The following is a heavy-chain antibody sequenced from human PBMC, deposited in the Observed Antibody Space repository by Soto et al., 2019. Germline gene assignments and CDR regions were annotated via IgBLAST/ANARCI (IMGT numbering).Heavy chain of an antibody. CDR2: ISWNSGSI. J-gene: IGHJ4*02. CDR1: GFTFDDYA. CDR3: AKDRGKRRIAAAGTIDY. V-gene: IGHV3-9*01. Sequence: GGSLRLSCAASGFTFDDYAMHWVRQAPGKGLEWVSGISWNSGSIGYADSVKGRFTISRDNDKNSLYLQMNSLRAEDTALYYCAKDRGKRRIAAAGTIDYWGQGTLVTVSS. D-gene: IGHD6-13*01.